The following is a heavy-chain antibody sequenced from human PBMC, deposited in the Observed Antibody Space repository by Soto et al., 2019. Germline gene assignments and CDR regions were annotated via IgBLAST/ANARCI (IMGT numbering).Heavy chain of an antibody. CDR1: GGSLSSYY. Sequence: PSETLSLTCTVSGGSLSSYYWSWIRQPPGKGLEWIGYIYYSDSGSTNYSPSLKSRVTISVDTSKNQFSLKLSSVSAADTAVYYCARGVALARNDLLAIWGQGTMVTVSS. D-gene: IGHD5-12*01. CDR3: ARGVALARNDLLAI. CDR2: IYYSDSGST. J-gene: IGHJ3*02. V-gene: IGHV4-59*01.